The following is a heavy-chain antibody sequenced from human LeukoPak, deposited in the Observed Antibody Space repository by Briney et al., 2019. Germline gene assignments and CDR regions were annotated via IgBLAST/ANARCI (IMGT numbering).Heavy chain of an antibody. V-gene: IGHV3-21*01. J-gene: IGHJ4*02. CDR1: PFIFSRYS. D-gene: IGHD6-13*01. CDR2: ITPSGYT. Sequence: PGGSLRFSCAVSPFIFSRYSINWVRQAPGKGLDWASSITPSGYTFYADSVKGRFTISRDNAKNSLFFQRNSLRAEDTAVYYCARIGAAVRRLGGVEGQLDADYWGQGTLVTVSS. CDR3: ARIGAAVRRLGGVEGQLDADY.